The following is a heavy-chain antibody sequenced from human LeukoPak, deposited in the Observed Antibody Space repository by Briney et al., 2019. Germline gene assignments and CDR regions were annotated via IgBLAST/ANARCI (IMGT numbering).Heavy chain of an antibody. CDR2: ISGSGGST. J-gene: IGHJ4*02. CDR1: GFTFSSYG. V-gene: IGHV3-23*01. Sequence: GGSLRLSCAASGFTFSSYGMSWVRQAPGKGLEWVSAISGSGGSTYYADSVKGRFTISRDNSQNTVSLQMDSLRVGDTAVYFCVRNLRYCSDGSCSPWGQGTLVTVSS. CDR3: VRNLRYCSDGSCSP. D-gene: IGHD2-15*01.